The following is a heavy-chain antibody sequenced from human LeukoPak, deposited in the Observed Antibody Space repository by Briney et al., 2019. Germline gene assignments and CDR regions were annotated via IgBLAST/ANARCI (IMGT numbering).Heavy chain of an antibody. J-gene: IGHJ4*02. CDR1: GYTFTSYG. CDR3: ARDSPWSEAEQWLVRFDY. D-gene: IGHD6-19*01. V-gene: IGHV1-18*04. Sequence: GASVKVSCKASGYTFTSYGISWVRQAPGQGLEWMGWISAYNGNTNYAQKLQGRVTMTTDTSTSTAYMELRSLRSDDTAVYYCARDSPWSEAEQWLVRFDYWGQGTLVIVSS. CDR2: ISAYNGNT.